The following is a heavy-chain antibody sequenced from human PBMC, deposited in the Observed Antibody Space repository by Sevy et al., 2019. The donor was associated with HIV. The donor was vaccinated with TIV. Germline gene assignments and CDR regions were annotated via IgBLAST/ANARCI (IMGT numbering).Heavy chain of an antibody. J-gene: IGHJ5*02. D-gene: IGHD3-22*01. Sequence: GGSLRLSCAASGFTFSNAWMSWVRQAPGKGLEWVGRIKSKTDGGTTDYAAPVKGRFTISRDDSKNTLYLQMNSLKTEDTAVYYCTTPYYYDSSGYSPNWFDPWGQGTLVTVS. CDR1: GFTFSNAW. CDR2: IKSKTDGGTT. V-gene: IGHV3-15*01. CDR3: TTPYYYDSSGYSPNWFDP.